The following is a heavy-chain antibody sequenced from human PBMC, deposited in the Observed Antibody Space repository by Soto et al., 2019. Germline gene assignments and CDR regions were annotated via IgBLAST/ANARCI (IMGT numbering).Heavy chain of an antibody. J-gene: IGHJ6*02. Sequence: SQTLSLTCAISGDSVSSNSAAWNWIRQSPSRGLEWLGRTYYRSRWYNDYAVSVKSRITINPDTSKNQFSLHLSSVTAADTAVYYCARVFGGYCSSTSCYGHYYYYYGMDVWGQGTTVTVSS. CDR1: GDSVSSNSAA. CDR2: TYYRSRWYN. D-gene: IGHD2-2*01. V-gene: IGHV6-1*01. CDR3: ARVFGGYCSSTSCYGHYYYYYGMDV.